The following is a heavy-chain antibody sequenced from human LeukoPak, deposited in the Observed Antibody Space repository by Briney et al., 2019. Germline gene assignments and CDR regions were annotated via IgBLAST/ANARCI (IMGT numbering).Heavy chain of an antibody. V-gene: IGHV1-2*06. CDR3: ARRIAAAGHFDY. Sequence: ASVTVSCKASGYTFTGYYLDWVRQAPGQGLEWMGRINPNSGGTNYAQKFQGRVTMTRDTSISTAYMELSSLRSDDTAVFYCARRIAAAGHFDYWGQGTLVTVSS. CDR2: INPNSGGT. CDR1: GYTFTGYY. J-gene: IGHJ4*02. D-gene: IGHD6-13*01.